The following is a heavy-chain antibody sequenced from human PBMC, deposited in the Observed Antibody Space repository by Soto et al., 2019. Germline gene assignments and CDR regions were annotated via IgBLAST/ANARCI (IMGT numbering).Heavy chain of an antibody. D-gene: IGHD3-10*01. Sequence: QVQLVESGGGVVQPGRSLRLSCAASGFTFSSYAMHWVRQAPGKGLEWVAVISYDGSNKYYADSVKGRFTISRDNSKNTLYLQMNRLRAEDTAVYYCARSRITMVRGVIRRDYYYGMDVWGQGTTVTVSS. V-gene: IGHV3-30-3*01. CDR1: GFTFSSYA. J-gene: IGHJ6*02. CDR3: ARSRITMVRGVIRRDYYYGMDV. CDR2: ISYDGSNK.